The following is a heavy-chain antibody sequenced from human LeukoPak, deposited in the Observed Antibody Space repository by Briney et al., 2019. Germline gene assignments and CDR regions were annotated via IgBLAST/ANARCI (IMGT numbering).Heavy chain of an antibody. CDR1: GYTFKSYA. CDR2: INTNTGNP. CDR3: AREDAPGGFDY. Sequence: VASVKVSCKASGYTFKSYAMNWVRQAPGQGLECLGWINTNTGNPTYAQGFTGRFVFSLDTSVSTAYLQISSLKAEDTGVYYCAREDAPGGFDYWGQGTLVTVSS. D-gene: IGHD4-23*01. J-gene: IGHJ4*02. V-gene: IGHV7-4-1*02.